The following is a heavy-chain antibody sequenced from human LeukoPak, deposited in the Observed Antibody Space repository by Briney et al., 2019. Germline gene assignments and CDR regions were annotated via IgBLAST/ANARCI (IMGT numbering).Heavy chain of an antibody. V-gene: IGHV4-39*07. J-gene: IGHJ4*02. Sequence: PSETLSLTCTVSGGSISSSSYYWGRIRQPPGTGLEWIGSIYYSGSTYYNPSLKSRVTISVDTSKNQFSLKLSSVTAADTAVYYCARGHSYWNNRNFDYWGQGTLVTVSS. CDR2: IYYSGST. CDR3: ARGHSYWNNRNFDY. D-gene: IGHD1/OR15-1a*01. CDR1: GGSISSSSYY.